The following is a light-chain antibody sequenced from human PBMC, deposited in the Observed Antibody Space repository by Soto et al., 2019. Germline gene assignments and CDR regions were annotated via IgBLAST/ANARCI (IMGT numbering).Light chain of an antibody. V-gene: IGKV3-15*01. J-gene: IGKJ4*01. CDR3: QQYNNWPLT. CDR1: QGIGDT. Sequence: EILLPQSPLTLSVSPEEPATLSCRASQGIGDTLAWYQHKPGQTPRVLIYDTSTRATGVPTRFSGSGYGTEVNLTISSLQPEDFAVYYCQQYNNWPLTFGGGTKVDIK. CDR2: DTS.